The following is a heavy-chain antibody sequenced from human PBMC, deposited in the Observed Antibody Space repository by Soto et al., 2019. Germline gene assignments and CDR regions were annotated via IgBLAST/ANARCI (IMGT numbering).Heavy chain of an antibody. CDR3: AKDTPMTTVTRSQQDYYYGMDV. Sequence: DVQLLESGGGLVQPGGSLRLSCAASGFTFSSYAMNWVRQAPGKGLEWVSLITGSGDSTYYADSVKGRFTISRDNSKNTLYLQMNSLRAEDTAVYYCAKDTPMTTVTRSQQDYYYGMDVWGQGTTVTVSS. D-gene: IGHD4-17*01. V-gene: IGHV3-23*01. CDR2: ITGSGDST. CDR1: GFTFSSYA. J-gene: IGHJ6*02.